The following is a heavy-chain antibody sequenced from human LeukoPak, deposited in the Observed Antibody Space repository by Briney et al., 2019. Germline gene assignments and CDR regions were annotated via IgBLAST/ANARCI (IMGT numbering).Heavy chain of an antibody. V-gene: IGHV3-33*08. J-gene: IGHJ4*02. CDR1: GDSISFHF. D-gene: IGHD1-14*01. CDR2: IWYDGSNT. Sequence: LSLTCSVSGDSISFHFWSWIRQPPGKGLEWVAVIWYDGSNTDYADSVKGRFTASRGNSKNTLYLQMNSLRAEDTAVYFCARDTTTLLAFDYWGQGTLVTVSS. CDR3: ARDTTTLLAFDY.